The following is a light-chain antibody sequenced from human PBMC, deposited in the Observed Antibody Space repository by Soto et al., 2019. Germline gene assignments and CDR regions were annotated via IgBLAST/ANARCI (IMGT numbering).Light chain of an antibody. Sequence: QSALTQPASVSGSPGQSITISCTGTSSDVGGYNYVSWYQQHPGKAPKLMIYDASNRPSGVSNHFSGSKSGNTASLTISGLQAEDEADYYCSSYTSSNTLFVFGTGTKLTVL. CDR2: DAS. V-gene: IGLV2-14*03. CDR1: SSDVGGYNY. CDR3: SSYTSSNTLFV. J-gene: IGLJ1*01.